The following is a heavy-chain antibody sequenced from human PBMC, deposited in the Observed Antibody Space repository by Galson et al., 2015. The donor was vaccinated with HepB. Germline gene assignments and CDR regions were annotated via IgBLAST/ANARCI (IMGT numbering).Heavy chain of an antibody. CDR1: GDSVSSNTAA. V-gene: IGHV6-1*01. D-gene: IGHD1-26*01. J-gene: IGHJ5*02. CDR3: ARDTGAQGPWFDP. Sequence: CAISGDSVSSNTAAWNWIRQSPSRGLEWLGRTLYRSTWYNDYAASVKSRITFNPDTSKNQFSLKLTSVTAADTAVYYCARDTGAQGPWFDPWGQGTLVTVSS. CDR2: TLYRSTWYN.